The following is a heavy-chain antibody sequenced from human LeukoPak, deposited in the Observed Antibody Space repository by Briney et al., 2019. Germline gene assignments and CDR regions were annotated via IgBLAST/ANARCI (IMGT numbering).Heavy chain of an antibody. CDR1: GYTFTGYY. CDR2: IHPTHGGT. J-gene: IGHJ4*02. CDR3: AIVTTADGY. V-gene: IGHV1-2*02. Sequence: GASVKVSCKASGYTFTGYYIHWVRQAPGQGLEWMGWIHPTHGGTNFAQKFQGRVTMTRDTSITTAYLELSRLTSDDTAMYYCAIVTTADGYWGQGTPLTVSS. D-gene: IGHD4-17*01.